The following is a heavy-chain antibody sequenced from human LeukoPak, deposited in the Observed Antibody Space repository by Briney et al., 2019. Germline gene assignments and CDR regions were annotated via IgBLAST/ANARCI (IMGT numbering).Heavy chain of an antibody. V-gene: IGHV3-30-3*01. CDR3: ARDRRQLWSKTYYFDY. J-gene: IGHJ4*02. CDR2: ISYDGSNK. D-gene: IGHD5-18*01. CDR1: GFTFSSYA. Sequence: HPGRSLRLSCAASGFTFSSYAMHWVRQAPGKGLEWVAVISYDGSNKYYADSVKGRFTISRDNSKNTLYLQMNSLRAEDTAVYYCARDRRQLWSKTYYFDYWGQGTLVTVSS.